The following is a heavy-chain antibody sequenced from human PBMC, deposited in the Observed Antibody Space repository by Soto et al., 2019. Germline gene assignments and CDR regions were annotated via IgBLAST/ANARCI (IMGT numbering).Heavy chain of an antibody. CDR3: ARDPPYGSGTSQNYGMDV. Sequence: PGGSLRLSCAASGFMFSTYGMHWVRQAPGKGLEWVAFISYDGSSKFYADPMKGRHTISRDNSKNTLYLQMNSLRAEDTAVYYCARDPPYGSGTSQNYGMDVWGQGTTVTVSS. CDR1: GFMFSTYG. V-gene: IGHV3-30*12. J-gene: IGHJ6*02. D-gene: IGHD3-10*01. CDR2: ISYDGSSK.